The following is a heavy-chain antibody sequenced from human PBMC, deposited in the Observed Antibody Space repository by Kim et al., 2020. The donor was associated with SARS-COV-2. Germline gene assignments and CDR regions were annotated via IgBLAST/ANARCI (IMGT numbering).Heavy chain of an antibody. D-gene: IGHD2-15*01. Sequence: GNGNTIYSQKFQGRVTFTTDTSASTAYMELSSLRSEDSAVYYRLGGYYFDYWGQGTLVTVSS. V-gene: IGHV1-3*01. CDR2: GNGNT. J-gene: IGHJ4*02. CDR3: LGGYYFDY.